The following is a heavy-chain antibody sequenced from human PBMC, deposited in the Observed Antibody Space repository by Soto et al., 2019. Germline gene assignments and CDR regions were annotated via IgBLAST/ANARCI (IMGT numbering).Heavy chain of an antibody. CDR2: IFYSGDT. CDR3: VGTGTTDDF. D-gene: IGHD1-7*01. CDR1: GASVNTGDYH. J-gene: IGHJ1*01. V-gene: IGHV4-30-4*01. Sequence: VQLQGSGPGLLKPSQTLSLTCTVSGASVNTGDYHWSYIRQPPGKGLEWLGYIFYSGDTYYNPSLKSRATISLNTSRNQFSLTLTSVTDADTALYYCVGTGTTDDFWGQGTLVTVSS.